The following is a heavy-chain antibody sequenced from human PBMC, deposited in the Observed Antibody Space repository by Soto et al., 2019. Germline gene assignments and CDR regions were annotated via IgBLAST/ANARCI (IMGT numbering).Heavy chain of an antibody. CDR1: GYSFTSYW. V-gene: IGHV5-51*01. D-gene: IGHD3-10*01. CDR2: IYPGDSDT. Sequence: GESLKISCKGSGYSFTSYWIGWVRQMPGKGLEWMGIIYPGDSDTRYSPSFQGQVTISADKSISTAYLQWSSLKASDTAMYYCARASSRLLCFGSPQGPEYYIDYSGQATLVTVSS. CDR3: ARASSRLLCFGSPQGPEYYIDY. J-gene: IGHJ4*02.